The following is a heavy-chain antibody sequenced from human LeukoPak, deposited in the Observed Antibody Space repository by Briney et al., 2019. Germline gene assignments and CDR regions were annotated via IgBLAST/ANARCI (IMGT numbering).Heavy chain of an antibody. J-gene: IGHJ4*02. V-gene: IGHV3-30*18. Sequence: GGSLRLSCAASGFTSSSYGMHWVRQAPGKGLEWVAVISYDGSNKYYADSVKGRFTISRDNSKNTLYLQMNSLRAEDTAVYYCAKDYSHVVVVAAHFDYWGQGTLVTVSS. CDR1: GFTSSSYG. D-gene: IGHD2-15*01. CDR3: AKDYSHVVVVAAHFDY. CDR2: ISYDGSNK.